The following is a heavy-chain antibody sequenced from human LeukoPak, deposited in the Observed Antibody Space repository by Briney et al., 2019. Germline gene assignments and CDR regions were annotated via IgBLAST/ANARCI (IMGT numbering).Heavy chain of an antibody. Sequence: AGGSLRLSCVASGFTFDDYAMHWVRHAPGKGLEWVSGISYNRDGIGYADSVKGRFTVSRDNAKNSLYLQMNSLRSEDTALYYCAKGAAAGIRGYFDYWGQGILVTVSS. CDR1: GFTFDDYA. CDR2: ISYNRDGI. D-gene: IGHD6-25*01. J-gene: IGHJ4*02. CDR3: AKGAAAGIRGYFDY. V-gene: IGHV3-9*01.